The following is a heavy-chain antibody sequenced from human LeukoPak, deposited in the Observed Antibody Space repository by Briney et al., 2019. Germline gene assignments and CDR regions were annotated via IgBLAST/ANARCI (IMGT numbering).Heavy chain of an antibody. Sequence: PGGSLRLSCAASGFIVSTNYMSWVRQAPGKGLEWVSVLYSGGTTYYADSVKGRFIISRDNSKNTLSLQMNSLRAEDTAVYYCAMDSSWLPLKFDYWGQGTLVTVST. CDR3: AMDSSWLPLKFDY. J-gene: IGHJ4*02. V-gene: IGHV3-66*01. D-gene: IGHD5-24*01. CDR2: LYSGGTT. CDR1: GFIVSTNY.